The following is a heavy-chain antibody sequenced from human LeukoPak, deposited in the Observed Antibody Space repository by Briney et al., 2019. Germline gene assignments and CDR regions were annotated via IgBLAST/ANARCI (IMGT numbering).Heavy chain of an antibody. CDR1: GYTFTSYG. D-gene: IGHD2-2*01. CDR2: ISAYNGNT. V-gene: IGHV1-18*01. Sequence: GASVKVSCKASGYTFTSYGISWVRQAPGQGLEWMGWISAYNGNTNYAQKLQGRVTMTTDTSTSTAYMELRSLRSDDTAAYYCARDFGSRCSSTSCYYYYGMDVWGQGTTVTVSS. CDR3: ARDFGSRCSSTSCYYYYGMDV. J-gene: IGHJ6*02.